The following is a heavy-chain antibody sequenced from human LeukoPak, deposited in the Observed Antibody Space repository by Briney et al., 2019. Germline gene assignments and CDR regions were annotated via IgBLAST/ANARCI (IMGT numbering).Heavy chain of an antibody. V-gene: IGHV5-10-1*01. J-gene: IGHJ5*02. CDR2: IDPSDSYT. CDR3: ARRYCSSTSCLLKDWFDP. CDR1: GYSFTSYW. Sequence: GESLKISCKGSGYSFTSYWISWVRQMPGKGLEWMGRIDPSDSYTNYSPSFQGHVTISADKSISTAYLQWSSPKASDTAMYYCARRYCSSTSCLLKDWFDPWGQGTLVTVSS. D-gene: IGHD2-2*01.